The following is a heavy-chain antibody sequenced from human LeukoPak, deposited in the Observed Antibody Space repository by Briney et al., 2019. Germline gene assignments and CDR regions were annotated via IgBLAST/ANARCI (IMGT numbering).Heavy chain of an antibody. J-gene: IGHJ4*02. CDR3: ARDYESVVVVAARWYFDY. D-gene: IGHD2-15*01. Sequence: GASVKVSCKASGYTFTGYYMHWVRQAPGQGLEWMGWINPNSGGTNYAQKFQGRVTMTRDTSISTAYVELSSLRSDDTAVYYCARDYESVVVVAARWYFDYWGQGTLVTVSS. V-gene: IGHV1-2*02. CDR2: INPNSGGT. CDR1: GYTFTGYY.